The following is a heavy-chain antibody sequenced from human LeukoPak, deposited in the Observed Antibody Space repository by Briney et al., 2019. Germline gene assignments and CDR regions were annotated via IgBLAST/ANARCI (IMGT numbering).Heavy chain of an antibody. CDR1: GGSISSSSYY. D-gene: IGHD2-2*01. CDR2: IYYSGST. V-gene: IGHV4-39*07. Sequence: PSETLSLTCTVSGGSISSSSYYWGWIRQPPGKGLEWIGSIYYSGSTYYNPSLKSRVTISVDTSKNQFSLKLSSVTAADTAVYYCASPIVVVPAARLVDMDVWGKGTTVTVSS. CDR3: ASPIVVVPAARLVDMDV. J-gene: IGHJ6*03.